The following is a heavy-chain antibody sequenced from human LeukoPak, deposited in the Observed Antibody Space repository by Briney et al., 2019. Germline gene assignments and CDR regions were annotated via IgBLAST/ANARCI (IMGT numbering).Heavy chain of an antibody. CDR1: GFIFSNYW. Sequence: TGGSLRLSCAASGFIFSNYWMTWVRHAPGKGLEWVATIKQDGGEKYYVDSVKGRFTISRDNSKNTLYLQMNSLRAEDTAVYYCAKRATQFLVVISPFDYWGQGTLVTVSS. J-gene: IGHJ4*02. CDR3: AKRATQFLVVISPFDY. CDR2: IKQDGGEK. V-gene: IGHV3-7*03. D-gene: IGHD3-22*01.